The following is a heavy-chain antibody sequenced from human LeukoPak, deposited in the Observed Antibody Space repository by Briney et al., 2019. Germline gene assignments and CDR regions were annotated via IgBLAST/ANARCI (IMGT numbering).Heavy chain of an antibody. J-gene: IGHJ4*02. CDR2: ISGSGGST. Sequence: GGSLRLSCAASEFSVGSNYMTWVRQAPGKGLERVPAISGSGGSTYYADSVKGRFTISRDNSKNTLYLQMNSLRAEDTAVYYCARYYTIDYYDSSGYLDYWGQGTLVTVSS. V-gene: IGHV3-23*01. D-gene: IGHD3-22*01. CDR3: ARYYTIDYYDSSGYLDY. CDR1: EFSVGSNY.